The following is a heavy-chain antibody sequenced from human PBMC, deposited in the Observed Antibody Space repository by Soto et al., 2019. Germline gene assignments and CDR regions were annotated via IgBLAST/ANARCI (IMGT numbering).Heavy chain of an antibody. J-gene: IGHJ4*02. V-gene: IGHV3-30-3*01. D-gene: IGHD6-19*01. CDR3: ARDPSPGIAVAVAY. CDR1: GLPFSSFA. CDR2: ISYDGGNK. Sequence: QVQLVESGGGVVQPGRSLRLSCAASGLPFSSFARHWVPQAPGKGLGWVAVISYDGGNKYNADSVKGRFTISRDNSKNTLYLQMNSLRAEDTAVYYCARDPSPGIAVAVAYWGQGTLVTVSS.